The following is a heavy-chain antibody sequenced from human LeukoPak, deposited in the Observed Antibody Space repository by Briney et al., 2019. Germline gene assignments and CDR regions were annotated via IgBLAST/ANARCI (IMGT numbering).Heavy chain of an antibody. J-gene: IGHJ4*02. D-gene: IGHD2-15*01. CDR3: VLAPNSNWFDF. CDR1: GDSFSSFY. CDR2: IHYSGSS. V-gene: IGHV4-59*08. Sequence: SETLSLTCRVSGDSFSSFYWNWIRQSPGRGLEWIWNIHYSGSSIYNPSIRSRVTMSIDTSKKQFFLKLRSVNAADTAVYYCVLAPNSNWFDFWGQGTLVTVSS.